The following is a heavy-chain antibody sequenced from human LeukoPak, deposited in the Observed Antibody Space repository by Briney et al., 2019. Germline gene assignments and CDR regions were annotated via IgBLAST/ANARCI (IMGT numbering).Heavy chain of an antibody. V-gene: IGHV5-51*01. CDR1: DSSSGTYG. J-gene: IGHJ4*02. D-gene: IGHD1-26*01. CDR3: ARDGSSFYSCDFVL. CDR2: IYSGDSDT. Sequence: GESLKISCQGPDSSSGTYGIAWSGQMPGKGLEWMGIIYSGDSDTRYSPSFQGQVTISVDRSINTAYLQWSSLKASDTAMYYCARDGSSFYSCDFVLWGQGTLVTVSS.